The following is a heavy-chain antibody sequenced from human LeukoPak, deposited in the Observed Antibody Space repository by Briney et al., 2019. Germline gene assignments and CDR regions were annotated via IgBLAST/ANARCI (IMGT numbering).Heavy chain of an antibody. D-gene: IGHD3-10*01. J-gene: IGHJ4*02. CDR1: GFPLRNSA. V-gene: IGHV3-23*01. CDR3: AKDGGSGSYSQGFFDH. Sequence: GGSLRLSCEASGFPLRNSAMSWVRQAPGKGLEWVSTINTSVSTYYADSVKGRFTISRDISTNTLYLQMNSLRAEDTAIYYCAKDGGSGSYSQGFFDHWGQGTLVTVSS. CDR2: INTSVST.